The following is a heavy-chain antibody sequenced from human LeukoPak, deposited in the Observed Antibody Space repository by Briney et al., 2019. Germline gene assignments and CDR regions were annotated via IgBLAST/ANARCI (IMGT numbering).Heavy chain of an antibody. Sequence: PSETLSLTCTVPGGSIRSRSYYWGWIRQPPGKGLEWIGSIYYSGSTYYNPSLKSRVTISVDTSKNQFSLKLSSVTAADTAVYYCARSTVTPRSPPWGQGTLVTVSS. CDR3: ARSTVTPRSPP. CDR1: GGSIRSRSYY. CDR2: IYYSGST. V-gene: IGHV4-39*01. D-gene: IGHD4-17*01. J-gene: IGHJ5*02.